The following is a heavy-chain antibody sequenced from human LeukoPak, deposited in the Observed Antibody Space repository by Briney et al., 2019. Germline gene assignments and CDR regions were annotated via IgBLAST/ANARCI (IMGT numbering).Heavy chain of an antibody. CDR2: ISSSGGTR. V-gene: IGHV3-48*03. CDR1: GFTFSSFE. Sequence: GGSLRLSCAASGFTFSSFEMNWIRQAPGKGLEWVSYISSSGGTRYYADSVKGRFTISRDNSKNTLYLQMGSLRAEDMAVYYCARDLGDSSGSYYFDYWGQGTLVTVSS. J-gene: IGHJ4*02. CDR3: ARDLGDSSGSYYFDY. D-gene: IGHD3-22*01.